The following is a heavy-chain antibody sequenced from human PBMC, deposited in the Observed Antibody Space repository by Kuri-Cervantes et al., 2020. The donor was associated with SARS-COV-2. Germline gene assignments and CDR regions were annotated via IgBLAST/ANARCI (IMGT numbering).Heavy chain of an antibody. V-gene: IGHV3-48*02. J-gene: IGHJ4*02. CDR3: ARDGGXYYDSSGYYGELGFDY. CDR1: GFXFSSYS. D-gene: IGHD3-22*01. Sequence: GGSLRLSCAASGFXFSSYSMNWVRQAPGKGLEWVSYISSSSSTIYYADSVKGRFTISRDNAKNSLYLQMNSLRDEDTAVYYCARDGGXYYDSSGYYGELGFDYWGQGTLVTVSS. CDR2: ISSSSSTI.